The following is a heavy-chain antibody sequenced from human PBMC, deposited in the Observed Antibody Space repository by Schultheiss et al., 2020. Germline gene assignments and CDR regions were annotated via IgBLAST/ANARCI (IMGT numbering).Heavy chain of an antibody. Sequence: LVTVSCKASGYTFTGYYMHWVRQAPGQGLEWMGGIIPIFGTANYAQKFQGRVTITADESTSTAYMELSSLRSEDTAVYYCARYYDWYYYMDVWGKGTTVTVSS. CDR2: IIPIFGTA. CDR1: GYTFTGYY. V-gene: IGHV1-69*13. CDR3: ARYYDWYYYMDV. J-gene: IGHJ6*03. D-gene: IGHD3-3*01.